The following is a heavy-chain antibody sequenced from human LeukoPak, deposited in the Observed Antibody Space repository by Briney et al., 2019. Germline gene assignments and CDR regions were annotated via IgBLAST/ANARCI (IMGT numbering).Heavy chain of an antibody. CDR1: GFTFSSYW. Sequence: GGSLRLSCAASGFTFSSYWMHWVRQAPGKGLVWVSRINSDGSSTNYADSVKGRFTIFRDNAKNTLYLQMNSLRAEDTAMYYCARDLCSAGSCYFDCWGQGTLVTVSS. V-gene: IGHV3-74*01. D-gene: IGHD2-15*01. CDR2: INSDGSST. CDR3: ARDLCSAGSCYFDC. J-gene: IGHJ4*02.